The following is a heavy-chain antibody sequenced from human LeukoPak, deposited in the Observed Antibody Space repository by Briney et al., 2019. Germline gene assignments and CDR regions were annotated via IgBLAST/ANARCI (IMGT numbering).Heavy chain of an antibody. J-gene: IGHJ4*02. CDR1: GFTFSSYE. V-gene: IGHV3-7*01. D-gene: IGHD2-2*01. CDR3: ARLKLLWSNYFDY. CDR2: IKQDGSEK. Sequence: GGPLRLSCAASGFTFSSYEMSWVRQAPGKGLEWVANIKQDGSEKYYVDSVKGRFTISRDNAKNSLYLQMNSLRAEDTAVYYCARLKLLWSNYFDYWGQGTLVTVSS.